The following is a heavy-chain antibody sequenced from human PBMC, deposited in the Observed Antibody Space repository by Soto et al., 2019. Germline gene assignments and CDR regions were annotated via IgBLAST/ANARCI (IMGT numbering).Heavy chain of an antibody. CDR3: ARVDSSGSFDY. D-gene: IGHD6-6*01. J-gene: IGHJ4*02. CDR1: GGSISSGGYY. Sequence: PSETLSLTCTVSGGSISSGGYYWSWIRQHPGKGLEWIGYIYDSGGTYYNPSLKSRVTISVDTSKNQFSLKPSSVTAADTAVYYCARVDSSGSFDYWGQGTLVTVSS. CDR2: IYDSGGT. V-gene: IGHV4-31*03.